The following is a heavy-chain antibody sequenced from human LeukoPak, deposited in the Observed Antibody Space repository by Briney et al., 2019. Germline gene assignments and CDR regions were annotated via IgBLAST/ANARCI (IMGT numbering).Heavy chain of an antibody. V-gene: IGHV1-69*06. J-gene: IGHJ4*02. D-gene: IGHD3-10*01. Sequence: SVKVSCKASGGTFSSYAISWVRQAPGQGLEWMGGIIPIFGTANYAQKFQGRVTITADKPTSTAYMELSSLRSEDTAVYYCAREDYYGSGTDWGQGTLVTVSS. CDR2: IIPIFGTA. CDR1: GGTFSSYA. CDR3: AREDYYGSGTD.